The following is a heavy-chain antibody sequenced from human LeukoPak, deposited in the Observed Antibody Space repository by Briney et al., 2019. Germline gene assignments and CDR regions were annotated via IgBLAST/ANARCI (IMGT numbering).Heavy chain of an antibody. V-gene: IGHV3-21*01. CDR3: ARGGIAGRAVYYYYMDV. CDR1: GFTFRSYT. J-gene: IGHJ6*03. CDR2: ISAVGTYI. Sequence: PGGSLRLSCAASGFTFRSYTIHWVRQAPGEGLEWVSSISAVGTYIYYAGSVKGRFTISRDNVEKSAYLELSGLTGQDTAIYYCARGGIAGRAVYYYYMDVWGKGTTVTVSS. D-gene: IGHD6-6*01.